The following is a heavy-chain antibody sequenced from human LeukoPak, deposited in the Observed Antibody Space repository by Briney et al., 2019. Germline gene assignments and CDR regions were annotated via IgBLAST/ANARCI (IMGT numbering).Heavy chain of an antibody. Sequence: SETLSLTCSVSGGSISIYYWSWIRQPPGKGLEWIGYIYDSGSTNYNPSLKSRVTISVDTSKNQFSLKLSSVTAADTAVYYCASLTTAEAFDIWGQGTMVTVSS. CDR2: IYDSGST. D-gene: IGHD3-22*01. CDR3: ASLTTAEAFDI. J-gene: IGHJ3*02. CDR1: GGSISIYY. V-gene: IGHV4-59*01.